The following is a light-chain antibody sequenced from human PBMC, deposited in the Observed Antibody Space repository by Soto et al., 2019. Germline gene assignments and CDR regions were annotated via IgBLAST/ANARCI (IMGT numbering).Light chain of an antibody. CDR3: QQYGSSPST. CDR2: GAS. J-gene: IGKJ2*01. Sequence: EIVLTQSPGTLSLSPGERATLSCRASQTVSSSFLAWYQQKPGQAPRLLIYGASNRATGIPDRFSGSGSGTDFTLTISRLDPEDFAVSYCQQYGSSPSTFGQGTKLEI. CDR1: QTVSSSF. V-gene: IGKV3-20*01.